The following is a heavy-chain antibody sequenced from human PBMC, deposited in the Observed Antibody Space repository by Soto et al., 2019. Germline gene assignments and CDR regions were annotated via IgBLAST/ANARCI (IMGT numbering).Heavy chain of an antibody. V-gene: IGHV1-18*01. Sequence: QVQLVQSGAEVKKPGASVKVSCKASGYTFTSYGISWVRQAPGQGLEWMGWISAYNGNTNYAQKLQGRVTMTTDTSTSSAYMELRSLRSDDTAVYYCAGEAVWFGDHIGHLAPWGQGTLVTVSS. CDR1: GYTFTSYG. CDR3: AGEAVWFGDHIGHLAP. J-gene: IGHJ5*02. CDR2: ISAYNGNT. D-gene: IGHD3-10*01.